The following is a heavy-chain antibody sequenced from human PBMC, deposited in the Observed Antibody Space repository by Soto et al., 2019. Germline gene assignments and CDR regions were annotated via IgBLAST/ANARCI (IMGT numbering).Heavy chain of an antibody. Sequence: GGSLRLSCAASGFTFSSYSMNWVRQAPGKGLEWVSSISSSSSYIYYADSVKGRFTISRDNAKNSLYLQMNSLRAEDTAVYYCARDPPYYDILTGYYSPNFDYWGQGTLVTVSS. CDR3: ARDPPYYDILTGYYSPNFDY. J-gene: IGHJ4*02. D-gene: IGHD3-9*01. V-gene: IGHV3-21*01. CDR1: GFTFSSYS. CDR2: ISSSSSYI.